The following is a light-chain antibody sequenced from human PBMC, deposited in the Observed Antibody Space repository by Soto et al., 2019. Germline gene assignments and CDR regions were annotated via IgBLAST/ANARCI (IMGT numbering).Light chain of an antibody. CDR2: GAS. Sequence: ETVMTQSPATLSVSPGERATLSCRASQSVYSSLAWYQQKPGQAPRLLIYGASNRATGIPDRFSGSGSGTDFTLTISRLEPEDFAVYYCQQYGSSGTFGQGTKVDI. V-gene: IGKV3-20*01. J-gene: IGKJ1*01. CDR1: QSVYSS. CDR3: QQYGSSGT.